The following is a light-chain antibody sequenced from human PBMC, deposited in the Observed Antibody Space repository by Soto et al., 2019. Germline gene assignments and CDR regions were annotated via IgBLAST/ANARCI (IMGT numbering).Light chain of an antibody. CDR1: ISDIGSHNY. J-gene: IGLJ1*01. V-gene: IGLV2-14*01. CDR2: EVH. Sequence: QSALTQPASVSVSPGESITVSCSGSISDIGSHNYVSWYRQYPGEAPRLLIYEVHYRPSGVSSRFSGSKSGNTASMIISGIADADEADYYCASYLSTSPLEVFGTGTKVTVL. CDR3: ASYLSTSPLEV.